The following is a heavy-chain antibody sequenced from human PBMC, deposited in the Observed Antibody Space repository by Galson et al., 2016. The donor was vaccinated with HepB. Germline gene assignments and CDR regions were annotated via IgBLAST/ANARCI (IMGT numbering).Heavy chain of an antibody. CDR1: GGTFSIYA. CDR2: IIPILGST. D-gene: IGHD2-2*01. Sequence: SVKVSCKASGGTFSIYAISWVRQAPGQGLEWMGGIIPILGSTNYAQEFQGRVTITADESTTAYMELSRLRSEDTAVYYCARDAGSSALDVWGQGTTVTVSS. V-gene: IGHV1-69*13. CDR3: ARDAGSSALDV. J-gene: IGHJ6*02.